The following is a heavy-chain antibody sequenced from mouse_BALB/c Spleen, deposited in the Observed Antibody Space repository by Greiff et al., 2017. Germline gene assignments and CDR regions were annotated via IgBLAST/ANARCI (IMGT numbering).Heavy chain of an antibody. J-gene: IGHJ2*01. CDR3: ARMGNGNYGIYFDY. D-gene: IGHD2-1*01. CDR1: GYSITSGYY. Sequence: VQLKESGPGLVKPSQSLSLTCSVTGYSITSGYYWNWIRQFPGNKLEWMGYISYDGSNNYNPSLKNRISITRDTSKNQFFLKLNSVTTEDTATYYCARMGNGNYGIYFDYWGQGTTLTVSS. V-gene: IGHV3-6*02. CDR2: ISYDGSN.